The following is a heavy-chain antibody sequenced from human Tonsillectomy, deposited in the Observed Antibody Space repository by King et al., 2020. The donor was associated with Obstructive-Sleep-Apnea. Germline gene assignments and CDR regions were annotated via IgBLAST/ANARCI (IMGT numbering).Heavy chain of an antibody. J-gene: IGHJ4*02. CDR3: AKDPYPDGYNSYFDY. Sequence: VQLVESGGGVVHPGRSLRLSCAASGFTFSSYAMHWVRQAPGKGLEWVAVISYDGSNKYYADSVKGRFTISRDNSKNTLYLQMNSLRAEDTAVYYCAKDPYPDGYNSYFDYWGQGTLVTVSS. D-gene: IGHD5-24*01. CDR1: GFTFSSYA. V-gene: IGHV3-30*04. CDR2: ISYDGSNK.